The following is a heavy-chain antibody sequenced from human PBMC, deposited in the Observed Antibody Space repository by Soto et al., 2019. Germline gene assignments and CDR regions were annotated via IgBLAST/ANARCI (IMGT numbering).Heavy chain of an antibody. V-gene: IGHV4-34*01. CDR3: ARGLNSYGMDV. CDR2: INYSGST. J-gene: IGHJ6*02. Sequence: PSETLSLTCAVYGGSFSGYYWSWIRQPPGKGLEWIGEINYSGSTNYNPSLKSRVTISVDTSKNQFSLKLSSVTAADTAVYYCARGLNSYGMDVWGQGTTVTVSS. CDR1: GGSFSGYY.